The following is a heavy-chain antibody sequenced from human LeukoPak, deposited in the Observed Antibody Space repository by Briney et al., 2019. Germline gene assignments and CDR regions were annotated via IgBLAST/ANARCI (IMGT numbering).Heavy chain of an antibody. Sequence: SETLSLTCTVSGGSISSSSYYWGWIRQPPGKGLEWIGSIYYSGSTYYNPSLKSRVTISVDTSKNQFSLKLSPVTAADTAVYYCAGGTRGSGTYAFDYWGQGTLVTVSS. CDR3: AGGTRGSGTYAFDY. CDR1: GGSISSSSYY. V-gene: IGHV4-39*07. J-gene: IGHJ4*02. CDR2: IYYSGST. D-gene: IGHD1-26*01.